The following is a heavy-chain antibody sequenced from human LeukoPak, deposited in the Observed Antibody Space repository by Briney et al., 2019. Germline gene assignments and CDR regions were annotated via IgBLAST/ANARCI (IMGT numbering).Heavy chain of an antibody. J-gene: IGHJ4*02. Sequence: GGSLRLSCAASGFTFSSYWMSWVRQAPGKGLEWVANVKQDGSEKYYVDSVKGRFTISRDNAKNSLYLQMNSLRAEDAAVYYRASPGGKYCCCSSWYHFWGQGTLVTVSS. CDR3: ASPGGKYCCCSSWYHF. D-gene: IGHD2-2*01. CDR2: VKQDGSEK. V-gene: IGHV3-7*01. CDR1: GFTFSSYW.